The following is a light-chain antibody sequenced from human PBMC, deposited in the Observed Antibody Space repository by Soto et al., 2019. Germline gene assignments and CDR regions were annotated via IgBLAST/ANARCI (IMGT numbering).Light chain of an antibody. V-gene: IGLV2-14*01. CDR2: DVN. Sequence: QSVLTQPASVSGSPGQSIAISCTGTTSDVGGFDFVSWYQQHPGKAPKLMIWDVNNRPSGVSTRFSGSKSGNTASLTISGLQADDEAYYYCSSYTNKNTEVFGGGTKVTVL. CDR1: TSDVGGFDF. J-gene: IGLJ2*01. CDR3: SSYTNKNTEV.